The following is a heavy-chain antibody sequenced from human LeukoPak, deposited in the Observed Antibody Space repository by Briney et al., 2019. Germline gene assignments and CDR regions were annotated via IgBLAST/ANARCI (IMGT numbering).Heavy chain of an antibody. CDR1: RLTFSIYA. V-gene: IGHV3-64D*06. J-gene: IGHJ4*02. CDR2: ISSNGGST. CDR3: VNGDQSSWYGTLLY. D-gene: IGHD6-13*01. Sequence: GGSLRLPCSASRLTFSIYAMHWVRQAPGKGLEYVSTISSNGGSTYYADSEKGRFTISRDNSKNTLCLQMGSLRAEDTAMYYCVNGDQSSWYGTLLYWGQGTLVTVSS.